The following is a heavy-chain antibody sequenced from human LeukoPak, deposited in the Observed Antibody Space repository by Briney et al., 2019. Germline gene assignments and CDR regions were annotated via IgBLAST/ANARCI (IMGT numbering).Heavy chain of an antibody. V-gene: IGHV3-23*01. J-gene: IGHJ4*02. Sequence: PGGSLRLSCAASGFTFSSYAMSWVRQAPGKGLEWVSAISGSGGSTYYAYSVKGRFTISRDNSKNTLHLQMNSLRAEDTAVYYCAKDRVAVDTAMGLFDYWGQGTLVTVSS. CDR1: GFTFSSYA. CDR3: AKDRVAVDTAMGLFDY. D-gene: IGHD5-18*01. CDR2: ISGSGGST.